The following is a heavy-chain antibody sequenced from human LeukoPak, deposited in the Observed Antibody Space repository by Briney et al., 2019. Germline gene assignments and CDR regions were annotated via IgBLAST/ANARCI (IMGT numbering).Heavy chain of an antibody. Sequence: GGSLRLSCAASGFTFSSYGMHWVRQAPGKGLEWVAFIRYDGSNKYYADSVKGRFTISRDNSKDTLYLQMNSLRAEDTAVYYCAKGTAVAGTRWGYFDYWGQGTLVTVSS. CDR2: IRYDGSNK. J-gene: IGHJ4*02. CDR1: GFTFSSYG. D-gene: IGHD6-19*01. V-gene: IGHV3-30*02. CDR3: AKGTAVAGTRWGYFDY.